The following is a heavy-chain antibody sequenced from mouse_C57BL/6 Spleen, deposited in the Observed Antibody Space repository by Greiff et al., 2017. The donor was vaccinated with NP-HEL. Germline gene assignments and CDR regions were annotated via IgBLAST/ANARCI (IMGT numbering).Heavy chain of an antibody. J-gene: IGHJ3*01. CDR3: AREHYNYGYSAY. CDR2: INPNNGGT. D-gene: IGHD2-12*01. V-gene: IGHV1-22*01. Sequence: VQLQQSGPELVKPGASVKMSCKASGYTFTDYNMHWVKQSNGKSLEWIGYINPNNGGTSYNQKFKGKATLTVNKSSSTAYMELRSLTSEESAVYYCAREHYNYGYSAYWGQGTLVTVSA. CDR1: GYTFTDYN.